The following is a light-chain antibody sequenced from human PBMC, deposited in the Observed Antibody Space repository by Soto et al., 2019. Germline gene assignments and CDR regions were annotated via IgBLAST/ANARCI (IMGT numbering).Light chain of an antibody. CDR1: SSDVGSYNV. J-gene: IGLJ1*01. CDR2: DVS. CDR3: SSYTRRSTYV. Sequence: QSALTQPASVSGSAGQSITITCSGTSSDVGSYNVVSWYQQHPGKAPKLVIYDVSNRPSGVSPRFSGAKSGNTASLTIAGLQAEDEADYYCSSYTRRSTYVFGTGTKVTVL. V-gene: IGLV2-14*03.